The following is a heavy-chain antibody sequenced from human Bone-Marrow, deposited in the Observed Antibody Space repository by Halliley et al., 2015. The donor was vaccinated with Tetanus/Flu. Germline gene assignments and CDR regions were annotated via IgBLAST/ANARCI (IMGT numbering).Heavy chain of an antibody. Sequence: GLEWMGWISAYNSDTKYAEKFQGRVTLTKDTSTSTVYMEVGSLKSDDTAVYYCVTGKGWLPDYWGQGTLVTVSS. D-gene: IGHD5-12*01. J-gene: IGHJ4*02. CDR3: VTGKGWLPDY. CDR2: ISAYNSDT. V-gene: IGHV1-18*01.